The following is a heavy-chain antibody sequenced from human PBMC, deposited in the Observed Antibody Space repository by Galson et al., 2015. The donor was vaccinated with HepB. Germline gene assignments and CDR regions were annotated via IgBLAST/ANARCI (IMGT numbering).Heavy chain of an antibody. J-gene: IGHJ4*02. D-gene: IGHD5-12*01. V-gene: IGHV3-73*01. CDR2: IRSKANSYAT. Sequence: SLRLSCAASGFTFSGSAMHWVRQASGKGLEWVGRIRSKANSYATAYAASVKGRFTISRDDSKNTAYLQMNSLKTEDTAVYYCTPTNSGYDPFDYWGQGTLVTVSS. CDR3: TPTNSGYDPFDY. CDR1: GFTFSGSA.